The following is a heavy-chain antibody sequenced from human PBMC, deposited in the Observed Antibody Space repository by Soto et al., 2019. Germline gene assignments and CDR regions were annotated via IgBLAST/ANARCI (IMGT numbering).Heavy chain of an antibody. CDR2: IYYSGST. Sequence: PSETLSLTCTVSGGSISSYYWSWIRQPPGKGLEWIGYIYYSGSTNYNPPLKSRVTISVDTSKNQFSLKLSSVTAADTAVYYCARTRRDGYNERRWFDPWGQGTLVTVSS. CDR3: ARTRRDGYNERRWFDP. D-gene: IGHD5-12*01. V-gene: IGHV4-59*01. CDR1: GGSISSYY. J-gene: IGHJ5*02.